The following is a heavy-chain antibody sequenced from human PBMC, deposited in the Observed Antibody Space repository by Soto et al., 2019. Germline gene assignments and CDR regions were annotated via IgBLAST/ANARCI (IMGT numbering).Heavy chain of an antibody. CDR1: EFTFSSYA. Sequence: GGSLRLSCAASEFTFSSYAMSWVRQAPGKGLEWVSAISGSGGSTYYADSVKVRFTISRENSKNTLYLQINSLRAEDTAVYYCAKRYYDFWVSPPDYWGQGPLVTVSS. V-gene: IGHV3-23*01. D-gene: IGHD3-3*01. J-gene: IGHJ4*02. CDR2: ISGSGGST. CDR3: AKRYYDFWVSPPDY.